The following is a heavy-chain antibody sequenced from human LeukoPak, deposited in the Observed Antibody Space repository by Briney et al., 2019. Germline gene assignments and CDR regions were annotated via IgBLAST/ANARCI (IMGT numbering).Heavy chain of an antibody. Sequence: SVKVSCKASGYTFTSYGISWVRQAPGQGLEWMGWISAYNGHTNYAQKLQGRVTMTTDTSTSTAYMELRSLRSDDTAVYYCARPSIYYGSGSYLSYYYYMDVWGKGTTVTVSS. CDR1: GYTFTSYG. D-gene: IGHD3-10*01. CDR2: ISAYNGHT. V-gene: IGHV1-18*01. J-gene: IGHJ6*03. CDR3: ARPSIYYGSGSYLSYYYYMDV.